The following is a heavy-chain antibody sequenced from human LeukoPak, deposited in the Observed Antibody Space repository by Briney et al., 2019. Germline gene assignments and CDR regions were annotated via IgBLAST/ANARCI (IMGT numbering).Heavy chain of an antibody. J-gene: IGHJ4*02. CDR1: GFSVSNNY. D-gene: IGHD3-3*01. CDR2: IYGDGRT. CDR3: ARGRGLGVVSPYFDY. V-gene: IGHV3-53*01. Sequence: GGSLRLSCVVSGFSVSNNYIIWVRQAPGNGLERVSVIYGDGRTSHSASVRDRFTISRDNSKNIVSLQMNNLRAEDTAVYYCARGRGLGVVSPYFDYWGQGTLVTVSS.